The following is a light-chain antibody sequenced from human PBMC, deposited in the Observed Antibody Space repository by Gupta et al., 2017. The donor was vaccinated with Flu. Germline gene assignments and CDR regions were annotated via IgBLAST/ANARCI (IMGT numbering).Light chain of an antibody. CDR3: QVWGSLTVV. CDR2: KDN. Sequence: ALGQTARISCGADNIGSVLGHWNQKRPGQAPVMVIHKDNIRPSGIPDRFSASKSWNMATLTISGAQAGDEADYYCQVWGSLTVVFGGGTKLTVL. J-gene: IGLJ2*01. CDR1: NIGSVL. V-gene: IGLV3-9*01.